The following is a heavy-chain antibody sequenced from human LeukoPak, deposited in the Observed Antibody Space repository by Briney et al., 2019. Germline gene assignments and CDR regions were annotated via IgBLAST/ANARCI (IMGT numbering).Heavy chain of an antibody. CDR2: IYYSGST. Sequence: SETLSLTCTVSGGSISGYYWGWIRQPPGKAMEWIGSIYYSGSTYYNPSLKSRVTISIDTSKNQFSLKLSSVTAADTAVYYCARRNTAKGAFDIWGQGTMVTVSS. D-gene: IGHD5-18*01. J-gene: IGHJ3*02. CDR3: ARRNTAKGAFDI. V-gene: IGHV4-39*01. CDR1: GGSISGYY.